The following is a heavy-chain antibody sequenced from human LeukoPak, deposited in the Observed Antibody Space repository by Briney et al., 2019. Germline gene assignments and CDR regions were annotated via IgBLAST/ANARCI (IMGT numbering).Heavy chain of an antibody. CDR3: AKDISVVVVPGDVFDV. D-gene: IGHD2-2*01. CDR1: GLTFSTSA. Sequence: GESLRLSCAASGLTFSTSAMHWVRQAPGKGLQWVAVIYYDGSEKYYADSVKGRFTISRDNSKNTLYLHMNSLRADDTAMYYCAKDISVVVVPGDVFDVWGQGTMVTVSS. CDR2: IYYDGSEK. V-gene: IGHV3-33*06. J-gene: IGHJ3*01.